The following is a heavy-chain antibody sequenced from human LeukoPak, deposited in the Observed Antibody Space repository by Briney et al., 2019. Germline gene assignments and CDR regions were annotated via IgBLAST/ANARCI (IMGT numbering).Heavy chain of an antibody. CDR2: ARNKDNSYTT. CDR3: ARAIVAAPGVDY. CDR1: GFTFSDHY. V-gene: IGHV3-72*01. J-gene: IGHJ4*02. D-gene: IGHD2-21*01. Sequence: GGSLRLSCAASGFTFSDHYMDWVRRAPGKGLEWVGRARNKDNSYTTEYAASVKGRFTISRDDSKNSLYLQMNSLKTEDTAVYYCARAIVAAPGVDYWGQGTLVTVSS.